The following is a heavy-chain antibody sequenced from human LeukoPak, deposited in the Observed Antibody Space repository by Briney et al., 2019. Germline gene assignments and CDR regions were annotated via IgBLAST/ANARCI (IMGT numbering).Heavy chain of an antibody. V-gene: IGHV3-48*04. Sequence: GGSLRLSCAASGFTFSSYSMNWVRQAPGKGLEWVSYISSSSSTIYYADSVKGRFTISRDNAKNSLYLQMNSLRAEDTAVYYCARIPVRFLDVFAAFDIWGQGTMVTVSS. CDR2: ISSSSSTI. D-gene: IGHD3-3*01. CDR3: ARIPVRFLDVFAAFDI. CDR1: GFTFSSYS. J-gene: IGHJ3*02.